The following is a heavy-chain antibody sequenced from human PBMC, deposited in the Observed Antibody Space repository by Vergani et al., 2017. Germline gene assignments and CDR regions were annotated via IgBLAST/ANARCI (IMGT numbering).Heavy chain of an antibody. D-gene: IGHD5-12*01. V-gene: IGHV1-69*01. CDR3: ARARGAH. Sequence: QVQLVQSGAQVKKTGSSVKVSCKASGGTFSSYAISWVRPAPGQGLEWMGGIIPIFGTAHYAQKFQGRGTITADESTSTAYMELRSLRSEDTAVYYCARARGAHWGQGTLVTVSS. J-gene: IGHJ4*02. CDR2: IIPIFGTA. CDR1: GGTFSSYA.